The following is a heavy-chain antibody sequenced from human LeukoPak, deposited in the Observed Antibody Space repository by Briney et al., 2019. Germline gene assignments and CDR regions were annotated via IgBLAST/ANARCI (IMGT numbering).Heavy chain of an antibody. V-gene: IGHV4-39*01. CDR3: ARYPGYYYYYMDV. J-gene: IGHJ6*03. CDR2: IYYSGST. CDR1: AGAISSSSYY. Sequence: SETLSLTCTVSAGAISSSSYYWGWIRQPPGKGLEWIGSIYYSGSTHYNPSLKSRVTISVDTSKNQFSLKLSSVTAADTAVYYCARYPGYYYYYMDVWGKGTTVTISS.